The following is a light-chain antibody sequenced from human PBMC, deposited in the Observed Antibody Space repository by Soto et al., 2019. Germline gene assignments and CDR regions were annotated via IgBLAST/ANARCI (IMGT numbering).Light chain of an antibody. CDR1: QSLTNSF. CDR2: DTS. V-gene: IGKV3-20*01. Sequence: EFVLTQSPGTLSLSPGERATLSCRASQSLTNSFIAWYQQRPGQAPRLLIYDTSSRASGIPDRFSGSGSGTDFTLTIGRLETEDFAVFYCQQYGTSEIIFGQGTRLEIK. J-gene: IGKJ5*01. CDR3: QQYGTSEII.